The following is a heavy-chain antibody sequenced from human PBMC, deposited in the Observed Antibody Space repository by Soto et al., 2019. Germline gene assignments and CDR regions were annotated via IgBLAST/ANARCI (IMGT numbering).Heavy chain of an antibody. Sequence: EVQLVESGGGLVQPGGSLRLSCAASGFSFSTYSMNWVRQAPGKGLEWVSYISSRSYTIYYVDSVKGRFTISRDNAKNSLYLQMNSLIDEDTAVYYWARGGSSSDNGMDVWGQGTMVTVSS. CDR3: ARGGSSSDNGMDV. J-gene: IGHJ6*02. D-gene: IGHD6-6*01. CDR2: ISSRSYTI. CDR1: GFSFSTYS. V-gene: IGHV3-48*02.